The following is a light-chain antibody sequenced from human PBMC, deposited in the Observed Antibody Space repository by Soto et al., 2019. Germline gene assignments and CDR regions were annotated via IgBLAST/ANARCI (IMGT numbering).Light chain of an antibody. J-gene: IGKJ4*01. CDR3: QQYNSYSLT. CDR2: KAS. CDR1: QSISSW. Sequence: ITQSPSTPFVSVGERITITCRASQSISSWLAWYQQKPGKAPKLLIYKASSLESGVPSRFSGSGSGTEFTLTISSLQPDDFATYYCQQYNSYSLTFGGGTKVDI. V-gene: IGKV1-5*03.